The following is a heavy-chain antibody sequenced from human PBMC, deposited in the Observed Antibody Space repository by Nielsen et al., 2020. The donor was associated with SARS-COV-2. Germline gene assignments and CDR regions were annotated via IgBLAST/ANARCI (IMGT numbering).Heavy chain of an antibody. CDR1: GYTFTSYG. CDR3: AREVAKAYCGGDCSRTEYFQH. J-gene: IGHJ1*01. V-gene: IGHV1-18*01. D-gene: IGHD2-21*02. CDR2: ISAYNGNT. Sequence: ASVKVSCKASGYTFTSYGISWVRQAPGQGLEWMGWISAYNGNTNYARKLQGRVTMTTDTSTSTAYMELRSLRSDDTAVYYCAREVAKAYCGGDCSRTEYFQHWGQGTLVTVSS.